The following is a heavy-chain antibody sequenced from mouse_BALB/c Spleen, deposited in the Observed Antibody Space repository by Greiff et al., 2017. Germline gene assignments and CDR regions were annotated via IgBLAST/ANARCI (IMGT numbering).Heavy chain of an antibody. CDR1: GFNIKDYY. V-gene: IGHV14-1*02. J-gene: IGHJ1*01. D-gene: IGHD4-1*01. Sequence: VQLKESGAELVRPGALVKLSCKASGFNIKDYYMHWVKQRPEQGLEWIGWIDPENGNTIYDPKFQGKASITADTSSNTAYLQLSSLTSEDTAVYYCARLTGYFDVWGAGTTVTVSS. CDR2: IDPENGNT. CDR3: ARLTGYFDV.